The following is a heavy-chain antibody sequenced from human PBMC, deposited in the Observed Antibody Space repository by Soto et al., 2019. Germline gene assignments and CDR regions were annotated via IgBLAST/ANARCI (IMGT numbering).Heavy chain of an antibody. V-gene: IGHV4-31*03. CDR1: GGSISSGGYY. Sequence: PSETLSLTCTASGGSISSGGYYWSWIRQHPGKGLEWIGYIYYSGSTYCNPSLKSRVTISVDTSKNQFSLKLSSVTAADTAVYYCALSGKFSYGYFQHWGQGTLVTVSS. CDR3: ALSGKFSYGYFQH. D-gene: IGHD3-10*01. CDR2: IYYSGST. J-gene: IGHJ1*01.